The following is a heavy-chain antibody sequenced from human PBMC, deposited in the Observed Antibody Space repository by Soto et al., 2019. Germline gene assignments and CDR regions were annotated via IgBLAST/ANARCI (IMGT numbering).Heavy chain of an antibody. J-gene: IGHJ4*02. CDR3: ARDMAVAGDFDD. V-gene: IGHV1-18*01. CDR1: GYTFTSYG. D-gene: IGHD6-19*01. CDR2: ISAYNGNT. Sequence: ASVKVSCKASGYTFTSYGISWVRQAPGQGLEWMGWISAYNGNTNYAQKLQGRVTMTTDTSTSTAYVELRSLRSDDTAVYYCARDMAVAGDFDDSGQGTLVTVSS.